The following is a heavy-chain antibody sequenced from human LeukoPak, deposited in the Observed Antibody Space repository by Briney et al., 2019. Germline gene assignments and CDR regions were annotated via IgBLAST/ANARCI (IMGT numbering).Heavy chain of an antibody. D-gene: IGHD5-18*01. CDR1: GGSISSYY. CDR3: ARHWASGYSYGYWFDP. Sequence: SETLSLTCTVSGGSISSYYWSWIRQPPGKGLEWIGYIYYSGSTNYNPSLKSRVTISVDTSKNQFSLKLSSVTAADTAVYYCARHWASGYSYGYWFDPWSQGTLVTVSS. J-gene: IGHJ5*02. CDR2: IYYSGST. V-gene: IGHV4-59*08.